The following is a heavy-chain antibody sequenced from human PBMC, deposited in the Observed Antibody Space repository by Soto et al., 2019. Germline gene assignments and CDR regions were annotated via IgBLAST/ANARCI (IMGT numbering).Heavy chain of an antibody. CDR2: IKHDGTEE. Sequence: GGSLRLSCEASGFTFDVHWMTWVRQAPGKGLEWVASIKHDGTEEYYVDSVKGRFTIFRDNTRNAVYLQLSRLRAEDTAMYFCVRDSRGANFDYWGQGALVTVSS. CDR1: GFTFDVHW. D-gene: IGHD2-15*01. J-gene: IGHJ4*02. CDR3: VRDSRGANFDY. V-gene: IGHV3-7*01.